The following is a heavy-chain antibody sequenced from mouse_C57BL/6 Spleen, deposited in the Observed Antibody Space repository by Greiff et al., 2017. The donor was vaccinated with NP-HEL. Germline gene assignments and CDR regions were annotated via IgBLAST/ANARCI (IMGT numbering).Heavy chain of an antibody. Sequence: QVQLQQPGAELVKPGALVKLSCKASGYTFTSYWMHWVKQRPGQGLEWIGMIHPNSGSTNYNEKFKSKATLTVDKSSSTAYMQLSSLTSEDSAVYYCARYPTGVFDYWGQGTTLTVSS. V-gene: IGHV1-64*01. CDR2: IHPNSGST. CDR1: GYTFTSYW. D-gene: IGHD4-1*01. J-gene: IGHJ2*01. CDR3: ARYPTGVFDY.